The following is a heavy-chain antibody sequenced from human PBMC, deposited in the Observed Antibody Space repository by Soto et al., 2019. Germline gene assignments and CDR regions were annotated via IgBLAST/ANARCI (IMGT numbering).Heavy chain of an antibody. CDR2: IYYSGST. CDR1: GGSISSYY. J-gene: IGHJ4*02. Sequence: SETLSLTCTVSGGSISSYYWSWIRQPPGKGLEWIGYIYYSGSTNYNPSLKSRVTISVDTSKNQFSLKLSSVTAADTAVYYCARHYDSSGYYYNFDYWGQGTLVTVSS. CDR3: ARHYDSSGYYYNFDY. V-gene: IGHV4-59*08. D-gene: IGHD3-22*01.